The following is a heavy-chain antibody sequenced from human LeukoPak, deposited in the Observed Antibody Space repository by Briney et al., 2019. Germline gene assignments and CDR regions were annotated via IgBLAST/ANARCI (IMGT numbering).Heavy chain of an antibody. V-gene: IGHV4-59*08. CDR1: GGSISSYY. D-gene: IGHD3-10*01. CDR2: IYYSGST. J-gene: IGHJ4*02. CDR3: ARSPHITMVRGVPRPFDY. Sequence: SETLSLTYTVSGGSISSYYWSWIRQPPGKGLEWIGYIYYSGSTNYNPSLKSRVTISVDTSKNQFSLKLSSVTAADTAVYYCARSPHITMVRGVPRPFDYWGQGTLVTVSS.